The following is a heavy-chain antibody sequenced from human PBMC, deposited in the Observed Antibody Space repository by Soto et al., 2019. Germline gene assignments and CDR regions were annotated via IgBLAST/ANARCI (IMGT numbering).Heavy chain of an antibody. V-gene: IGHV4-34*01. Sequence: PSETLFLTCAVYGGSFSGYYWSGIRQPPGKGLEWIGEINHSGSTNYNPSLKSRVTISVDTSKNQFSLKLSSVTAADTAVYYCASTRPYCSGGSCYSGWFDPWGQGTLVTVSS. CDR2: INHSGST. J-gene: IGHJ5*02. CDR1: GGSFSGYY. CDR3: ASTRPYCSGGSCYSGWFDP. D-gene: IGHD2-15*01.